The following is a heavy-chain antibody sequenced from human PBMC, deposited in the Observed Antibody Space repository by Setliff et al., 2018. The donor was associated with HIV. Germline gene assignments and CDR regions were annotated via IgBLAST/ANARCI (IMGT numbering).Heavy chain of an antibody. V-gene: IGHV4-31*03. D-gene: IGHD2-21*02. CDR3: ARTRGGCSKHSILGPHIQSTPVPSLVTAGANSSGNYY. Sequence: PSEKKCLKCTVSGGSISSPGYYWSWIRQHPGKGLEWTGYFYYTGSDYYNTALKSRVTISVDTSKNQFSLKLRSVTAADTAVYYCARTRGGCSKHSILGPHIQSTPVPSLVTAGANSSGNYY. CDR1: GGSISSPGYY. CDR2: FYYTGSD. J-gene: IGHJ6*01.